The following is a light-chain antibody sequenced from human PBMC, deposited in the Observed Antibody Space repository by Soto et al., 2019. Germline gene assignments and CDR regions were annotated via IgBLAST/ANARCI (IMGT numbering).Light chain of an antibody. CDR2: GAS. CDR3: QQRSNWHT. J-gene: IGKJ2*01. V-gene: IGKV3-15*01. Sequence: EIVLTQSPATLSVSAGGTVTLSCRASQSIRTNVAWYQQIPGQAPRLLVYGASTRATGVPARFSGSGSGIEFTLTISSLRSEDSAFYYCQQRSNWHTFGQGTKLEIK. CDR1: QSIRTN.